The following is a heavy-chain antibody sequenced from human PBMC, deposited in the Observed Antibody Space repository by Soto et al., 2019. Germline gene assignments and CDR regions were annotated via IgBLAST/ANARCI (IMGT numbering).Heavy chain of an antibody. D-gene: IGHD5-12*01. CDR3: ARGYSDYDDYFDY. V-gene: IGHV3-7*03. Sequence: EVQLVESGGGLVQPGGSLRLSYAASGFSFSSYWMGWVRQAPGKGLEWVANIKQDGSEKYYVDSVKGRFTISRDNAKNSLYLQMNSLRAEDTAVYYCARGYSDYDDYFDYWGQGTLVTVSS. CDR2: IKQDGSEK. J-gene: IGHJ4*02. CDR1: GFSFSSYW.